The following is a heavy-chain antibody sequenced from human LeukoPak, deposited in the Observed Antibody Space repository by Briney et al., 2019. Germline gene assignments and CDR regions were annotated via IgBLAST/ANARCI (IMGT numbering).Heavy chain of an antibody. CDR1: GFTFNTYA. CDR3: AKGLRGNYDY. V-gene: IGHV3-23*01. Sequence: GGSLRLSCAASGFTFNTYAMAWVRQAPEKGLEWVSSITDSGIGPYYADSVKGRFTISRDNSKNTLYLQMSSLRAEDTAVYYCAKGLRGNYDYWGQGTLVTVSS. CDR2: ITDSGIGP. D-gene: IGHD1-26*01. J-gene: IGHJ4*02.